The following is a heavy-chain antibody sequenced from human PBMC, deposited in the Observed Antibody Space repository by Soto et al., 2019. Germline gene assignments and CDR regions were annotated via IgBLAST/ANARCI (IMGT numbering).Heavy chain of an antibody. D-gene: IGHD6-13*01. CDR1: GFTFSSYA. J-gene: IGHJ6*02. V-gene: IGHV3-23*01. CDR3: AKWQQLVGSYYYYGMDV. Sequence: GGSLRLSCAASGFTFSSYAMSWVRQAPGKGLEWVSAISGSGGSTYYADSVKGRFTISRDNSKNTLYLQMNSLRAEDTAVYYCAKWQQLVGSYYYYGMDVWGQGTTVTVSS. CDR2: ISGSGGST.